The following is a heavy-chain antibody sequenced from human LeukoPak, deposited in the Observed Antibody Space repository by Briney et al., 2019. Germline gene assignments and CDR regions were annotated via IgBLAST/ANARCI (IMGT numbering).Heavy chain of an antibody. V-gene: IGHV3-74*01. D-gene: IGHD2-2*01. CDR1: GFTFSSYW. Sequence: PGGSLRLSCAASGFTFSSYWMHWVRQTAGKGLVWVSRISSDGSSTDYADSVKGRFTISRDNAKNTLLLQMNSLRAEDSAVYYCARFSSTSYYYGMDVWGQGTTVTVSS. CDR3: ARFSSTSYYYGMDV. CDR2: ISSDGSST. J-gene: IGHJ6*02.